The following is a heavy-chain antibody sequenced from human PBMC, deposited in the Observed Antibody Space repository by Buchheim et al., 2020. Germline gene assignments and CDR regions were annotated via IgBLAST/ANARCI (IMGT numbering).Heavy chain of an antibody. D-gene: IGHD6-13*01. CDR3: ASIAAAGTQFDY. CDR2: ISYDGSNK. J-gene: IGHJ4*02. V-gene: IGHV3-30*04. CDR1: GFTFSSYA. Sequence: QVQLVESGGGVVQPGRSLRLSCAASGFTFSSYAMHWVRQAPGKGLEWVAVISYDGSNKYYADSVKGRFTISRDNSKNTPYLQMNSLRAEDTAVYYCASIAAAGTQFDYWGQGTL.